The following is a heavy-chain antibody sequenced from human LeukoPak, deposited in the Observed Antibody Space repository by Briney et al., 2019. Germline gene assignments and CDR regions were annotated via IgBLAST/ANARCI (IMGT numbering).Heavy chain of an antibody. CDR3: ARGGDYGDYVFHY. CDR2: IYHSGST. V-gene: IGHV4-34*01. D-gene: IGHD4-17*01. CDR1: GGSFSDYY. J-gene: IGHJ4*02. Sequence: SETLSLTCAVYGGSFSDYYWTWIRQPPGKGLEWIGEIYHSGSTNYNPSLKSRVTISVDTSKNQFSLKLYSVTAADTAVYYCARGGDYGDYVFHYWGQGTLVTVSS.